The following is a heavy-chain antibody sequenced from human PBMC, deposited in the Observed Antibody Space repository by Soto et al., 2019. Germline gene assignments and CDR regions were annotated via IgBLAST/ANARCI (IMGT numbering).Heavy chain of an antibody. J-gene: IGHJ4*02. CDR1: GFTVSSNY. Sequence: EVQLVESGGGLVQPGGSLRLSCAASGFTVSSNYMSWVRQAPGKGLEWVSVVYIGGNTYYAESVEDRFTISRDNFQNIVVLQENRLKAGDTAVFYLGGSGGGGFDYWGQGTLVTVSS. D-gene: IGHD3-10*01. CDR2: VYIGGNT. CDR3: GGSGGGGFDY. V-gene: IGHV3-66*01.